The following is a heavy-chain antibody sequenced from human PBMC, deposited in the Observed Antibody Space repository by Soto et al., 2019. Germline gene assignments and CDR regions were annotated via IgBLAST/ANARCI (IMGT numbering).Heavy chain of an antibody. CDR1: GFSLTTSGVG. V-gene: IGHV2-5*02. CDR2: LYWDDDK. D-gene: IGHD3-3*01. J-gene: IGHJ4*02. Sequence: QITLNESGPTVVKPAETLTLTCTFSGFSLTTSGVGVGWIRQSPGKAPEWLALLYWDDDKRYSASLKSRLTITKDTSKIQAVLTMASVDPADTATYYCAHRILRTVFGLVTTTAIYFDFWGQGTPVVVSS. CDR3: AHRILRTVFGLVTTTAIYFDF.